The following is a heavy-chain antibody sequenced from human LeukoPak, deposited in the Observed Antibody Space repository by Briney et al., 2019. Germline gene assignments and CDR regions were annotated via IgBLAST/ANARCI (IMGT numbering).Heavy chain of an antibody. CDR2: ITPSGGST. Sequence: ASVKVSCKASGYTFTSYYMHWVRQAPGQGLEWMGIITPSGGSTSYAQKFRGRVTTTTDTSTSTVYMELSSLRSEDTAVYYCARGGSGGKDWFDPWGQGTLVTVSS. CDR1: GYTFTSYY. V-gene: IGHV1-46*01. CDR3: ARGGSGGKDWFDP. D-gene: IGHD5-12*01. J-gene: IGHJ5*02.